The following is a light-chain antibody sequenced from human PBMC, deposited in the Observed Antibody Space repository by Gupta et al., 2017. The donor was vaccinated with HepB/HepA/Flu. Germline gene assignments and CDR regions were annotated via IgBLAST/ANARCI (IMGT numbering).Light chain of an antibody. CDR3: QQCGSSPRT. CDR1: QSVSSTY. CDR2: AAS. Sequence: EIVLTQSPGTLSLSPGERVTLSCRASQSVSSTYLAGYQQKPCQAPRLLIHAASIRATGIPDRFSGSGSGTDFNLTISSLDPEDFGMYYCQQCGSSPRTFGQGTKVEIK. J-gene: IGKJ1*01. V-gene: IGKV3-20*01.